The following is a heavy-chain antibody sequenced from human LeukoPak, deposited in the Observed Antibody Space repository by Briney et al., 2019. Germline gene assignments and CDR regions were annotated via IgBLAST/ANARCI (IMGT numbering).Heavy chain of an antibody. D-gene: IGHD1-1*01. J-gene: IGHJ6*02. CDR3: ATPTQLYYYYGMDV. Sequence: ASVKVSCKASGYTFTSYDINWVRQATGQGLEWMGWMNPNIGNTGYAQKFQGRVTMTRNTSISTAYMELSSLRSEDTAVYYCATPTQLYYYYGMDVWGQGTTVTVSS. CDR1: GYTFTSYD. V-gene: IGHV1-8*01. CDR2: MNPNIGNT.